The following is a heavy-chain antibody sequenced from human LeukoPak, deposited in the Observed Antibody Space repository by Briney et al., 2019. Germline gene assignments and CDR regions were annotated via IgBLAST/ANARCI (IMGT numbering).Heavy chain of an antibody. Sequence: GRSLRLSCAASGFTFSSYGMHWVRQASGKGLEWVAVISYDGSNKYYADSVKGRFTISRDNSKNTLYLQMNSLRAEDTAVYYCARGKTVVDAFDIWGQGTMVTVSS. J-gene: IGHJ3*02. CDR1: GFTFSSYG. CDR3: ARGKTVVDAFDI. CDR2: ISYDGSNK. V-gene: IGHV3-30*03. D-gene: IGHD4-23*01.